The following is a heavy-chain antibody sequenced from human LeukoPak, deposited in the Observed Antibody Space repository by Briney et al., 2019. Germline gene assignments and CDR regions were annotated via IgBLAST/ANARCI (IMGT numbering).Heavy chain of an antibody. CDR1: GFTFSNFG. CDR2: ISSSYI. Sequence: GGSLRLSCAASGFTFSNFGMNWVRWAPGKGLDWVSSISSSYIYYADSVKGRFTISRDNAKNSLYLQMNSLRAEDTAVYYCARSRVGDGYNYNYWGQGTLVTVSS. V-gene: IGHV3-21*01. D-gene: IGHD5-24*01. CDR3: ARSRVGDGYNYNY. J-gene: IGHJ4*02.